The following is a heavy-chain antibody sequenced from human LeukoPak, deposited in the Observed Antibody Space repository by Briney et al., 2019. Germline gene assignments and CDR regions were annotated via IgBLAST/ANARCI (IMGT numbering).Heavy chain of an antibody. J-gene: IGHJ4*02. Sequence: GASVKVSCKASGYTFTSYDINWVRQATGQGLEWMGWMNPNSGNTGYAQKFQGRVTMTRNTSISTAYMELSSLRSEDTAVYYCARDGGAAGLALGVIDYWGQGTLVTVSS. CDR2: MNPNSGNT. CDR1: GYTFTSYD. V-gene: IGHV1-8*01. CDR3: ARDGGAAGLALGVIDY. D-gene: IGHD6-13*01.